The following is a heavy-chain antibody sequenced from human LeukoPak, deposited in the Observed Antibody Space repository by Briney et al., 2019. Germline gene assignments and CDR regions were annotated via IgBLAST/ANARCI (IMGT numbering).Heavy chain of an antibody. CDR3: ARLSLATVTFDY. J-gene: IGHJ4*02. D-gene: IGHD4-11*01. CDR1: GGSISSGDYY. V-gene: IGHV4-61*08. Sequence: PSQTLSLTCTVSGGSISSGDYYWSWIRQPPGKGLEWIGYIFYSGSTNYNPSLKSRVTISVGPSKNQFSLKLSSVTASDTAVYYCARLSLATVTFDYWGQGALVTVSS. CDR2: IFYSGST.